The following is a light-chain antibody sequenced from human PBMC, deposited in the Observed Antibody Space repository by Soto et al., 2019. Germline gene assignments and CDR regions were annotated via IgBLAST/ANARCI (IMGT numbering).Light chain of an antibody. V-gene: IGKV4-1*01. CDR3: QQYYGTPLT. Sequence: DIVMTQSPDSLAVSLGERATINCKPSQSILYNSNNKHYLAWYQHKPGQPPRLLIYWASTRESGVPDRFSGSGSGRDFTLTISGLQPEDVAVYYCQQYYGTPLTFGGGTKVGIK. CDR2: WAS. J-gene: IGKJ4*01. CDR1: QSILYNSNNKHY.